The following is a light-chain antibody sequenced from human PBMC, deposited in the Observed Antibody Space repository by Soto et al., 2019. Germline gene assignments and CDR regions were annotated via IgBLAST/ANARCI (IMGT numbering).Light chain of an antibody. J-gene: IGKJ2*01. V-gene: IGKV3-20*01. Sequence: EIVLTQSPGTLSLSPGERATLSCRASQSVSSSSLAWYQQKPGQAPRLLVYGASSRATGIPDRFSGSGSGTDVTLTISRLEPEDFAVYYCQQYGGSPRVTFGQGTNLEIK. CDR3: QQYGGSPRVT. CDR1: QSVSSSS. CDR2: GAS.